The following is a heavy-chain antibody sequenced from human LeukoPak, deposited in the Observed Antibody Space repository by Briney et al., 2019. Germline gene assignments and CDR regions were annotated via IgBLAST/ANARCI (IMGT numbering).Heavy chain of an antibody. CDR2: IYYSGST. CDR1: GGSISSYY. Sequence: KPSETLSLTCTVSGGSISSYYWSWIRQPPGKGLEWLGYIYYSGSTNYNPSLKSRVTISVDTSKNQFSLKLSSVTAADTAVYYCARANYGSGSYYGFDYWGQGTLVTVSS. CDR3: ARANYGSGSYYGFDY. D-gene: IGHD3-10*01. V-gene: IGHV4-59*01. J-gene: IGHJ4*02.